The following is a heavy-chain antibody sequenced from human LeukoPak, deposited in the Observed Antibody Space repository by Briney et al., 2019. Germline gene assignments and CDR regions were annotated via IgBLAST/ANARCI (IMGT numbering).Heavy chain of an antibody. CDR3: ARDGIMGRFDY. CDR1: GFTVSSNY. D-gene: IGHD3-16*01. Sequence: GGSLRLSCAASGFTVSSNYMSWVRQAPGKGLEWVSVIYSGGSTYYADSVKGRFTISRDNSKNTPYLQMNSLRAEDTAVYYCARDGIMGRFDYWGQGTLITVSS. J-gene: IGHJ4*02. V-gene: IGHV3-66*01. CDR2: IYSGGST.